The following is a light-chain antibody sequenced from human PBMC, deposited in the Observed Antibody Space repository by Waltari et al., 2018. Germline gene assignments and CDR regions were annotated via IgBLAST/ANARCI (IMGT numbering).Light chain of an antibody. J-gene: IGKJ4*01. CDR1: QSISNF. CDR2: SAS. CDR3: QQSYSDPS. Sequence: DIQMTQSPSSLSASVGDSVTITCRVSQSISNFLNWYQQKPGKAPEVLIYSASTLQSGVPSRFSGGGSGTDFTLIITNLQPEDFASYYCQQSYSDPSFGGGTKVEIK. V-gene: IGKV1-39*01.